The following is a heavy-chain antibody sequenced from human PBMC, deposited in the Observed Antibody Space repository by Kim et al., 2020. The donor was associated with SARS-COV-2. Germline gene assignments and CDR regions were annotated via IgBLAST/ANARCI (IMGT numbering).Heavy chain of an antibody. CDR2: SEK. D-gene: IGHD3-16*01. CDR3: ARDWVWFDP. V-gene: IGHV3-7*03. Sequence: SEKYYVDSVKGRFTISRDNAKNSLYLQMNSLRAEDTAVYYCARDWVWFDPWGQGTLVTVSS. J-gene: IGHJ5*02.